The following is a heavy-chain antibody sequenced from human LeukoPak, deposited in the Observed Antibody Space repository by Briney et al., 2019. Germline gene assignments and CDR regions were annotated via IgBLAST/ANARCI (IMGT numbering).Heavy chain of an antibody. CDR1: GSSISSYY. CDR3: ARGLLDGYTHPAAFDI. CDR2: IYYSGST. D-gene: IGHD5-24*01. Sequence: PSETLSLTCTVSGSSISSYYWSWIRQPPGKELEWIGYIYYSGSTNYNPSLKSRVTISVDTSKTQFSLKLSSVTAADTAVYYCARGLLDGYTHPAAFDIWGQGTMVTVSS. J-gene: IGHJ3*02. V-gene: IGHV4-59*01.